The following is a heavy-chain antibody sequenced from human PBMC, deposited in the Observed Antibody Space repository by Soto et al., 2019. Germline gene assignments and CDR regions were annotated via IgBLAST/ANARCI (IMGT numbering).Heavy chain of an antibody. CDR3: AKDLAPINMIVVVGYYYYGMDV. CDR1: GFTFDDYA. V-gene: IGHV3-9*01. J-gene: IGHJ6*02. Sequence: LRLSCAASGFTFDDYAMHWVRQAPGKGLEWVSGISWNSGSIGYADSVKGRFTISRDNAKNSLYLQMNSLRAEDTALYYCAKDLAPINMIVVVGYYYYGMDVWGQGTTVTVSS. CDR2: ISWNSGSI. D-gene: IGHD3-22*01.